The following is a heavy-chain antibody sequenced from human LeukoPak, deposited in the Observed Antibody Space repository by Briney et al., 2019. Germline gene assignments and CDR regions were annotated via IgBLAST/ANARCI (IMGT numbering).Heavy chain of an antibody. CDR2: ITSSGGGT. V-gene: IGHV3-23*01. Sequence: GGSLRLSCAASGFTVSNYWMSWVRQAPGKGLEWVSSITSSGGGTYYADSVRGRFTISRDNSKNTLYLQMKSLRVEDTAIYYCARAPLGMGFDSWGQGTLVTVSS. CDR3: ARAPLGMGFDS. CDR1: GFTVSNYW. D-gene: IGHD3-3*01. J-gene: IGHJ5*01.